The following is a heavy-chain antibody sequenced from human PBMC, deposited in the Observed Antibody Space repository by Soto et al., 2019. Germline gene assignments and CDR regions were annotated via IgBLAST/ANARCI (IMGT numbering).Heavy chain of an antibody. V-gene: IGHV1-18*01. CDR1: GYTFSSYG. D-gene: IGHD3-22*01. J-gene: IGHJ2*01. CDR2: ISAYNGNT. Sequence: VASVKVSCKASGYTFSSYGISWVRQAPGQGLEWMGWISAYNGNTNYAQKLQGRVTMTTDTSTSTAYMELRSLRSDDTAVYYCARAADYYDSSGSWYFDLWGRGTLVTVSS. CDR3: ARAADYYDSSGSWYFDL.